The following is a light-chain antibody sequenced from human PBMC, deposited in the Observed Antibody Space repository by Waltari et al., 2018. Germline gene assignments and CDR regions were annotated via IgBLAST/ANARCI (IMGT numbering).Light chain of an antibody. CDR1: KSGDKY. J-gene: IGLJ3*02. Sequence: SYELTQPPSVSVSPGQTASITCSGDKSGDKYACWYQQKPGQSPVLVIYQDSKRPSGIPERFSCSNSGNTATLTISGTQAMDEADYYCQAWDSSTAVFGGGTKLTVL. CDR3: QAWDSSTAV. CDR2: QDS. V-gene: IGLV3-1*01.